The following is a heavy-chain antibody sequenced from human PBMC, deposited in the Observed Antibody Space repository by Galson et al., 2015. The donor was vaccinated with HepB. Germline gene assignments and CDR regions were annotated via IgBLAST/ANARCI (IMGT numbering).Heavy chain of an antibody. J-gene: IGHJ4*02. CDR3: ARDRRIAVAGTGDY. CDR1: GYTFTSYG. D-gene: IGHD6-19*01. CDR2: ISAYNGNT. Sequence: SCKASGYTFTSYGISWVRQAPGQGLEWMGWISAYNGNTNYAQKLQGRVTMTTDTSTSTAYMELRSLRSDDTAVYYCARDRRIAVAGTGDYWGQGTLVTVSS. V-gene: IGHV1-18*01.